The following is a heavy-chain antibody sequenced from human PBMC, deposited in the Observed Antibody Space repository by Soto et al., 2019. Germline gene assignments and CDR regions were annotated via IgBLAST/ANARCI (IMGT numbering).Heavy chain of an antibody. Sequence: SGGSLRLSCAASGFTFSSYSMNLVRQAPGKGLEWVSYISSSSTIYYADSVKGRFTISRDNAKNSLYLQMNSLRAEDTAVYYCARERAGIAVAKGWFDPWGQGTLVTVSS. CDR2: ISSSSTI. V-gene: IGHV3-48*01. J-gene: IGHJ5*02. CDR3: ARERAGIAVAKGWFDP. CDR1: GFTFSSYS. D-gene: IGHD6-19*01.